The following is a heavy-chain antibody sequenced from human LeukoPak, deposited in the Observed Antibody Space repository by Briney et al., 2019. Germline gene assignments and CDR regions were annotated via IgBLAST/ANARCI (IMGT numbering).Heavy chain of an antibody. D-gene: IGHD5-18*01. CDR1: GGSISSGGYY. V-gene: IGHV4-31*03. Sequence: SETLSLTCTVSGGSISSGGYYWSWIRQHPGKGLEWIGYIYYSGSTYYNPSLKSRVTISVDTSKNQFSLKLSSVTAADTAVYYCARRIQLWLIDWFDPWGQGTLVTVSS. CDR2: IYYSGST. CDR3: ARRIQLWLIDWFDP. J-gene: IGHJ5*02.